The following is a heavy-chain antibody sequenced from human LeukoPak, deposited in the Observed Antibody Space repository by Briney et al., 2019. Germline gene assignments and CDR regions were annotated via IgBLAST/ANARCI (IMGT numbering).Heavy chain of an antibody. V-gene: IGHV4-61*02. Sequence: SQTLSLTCTVSGGSISSGSYFWSWIRQPAGKGLEWIGRIYTSGSINYNPSLKSRVTISVDTSKNHFSLKLTSVTAADTAVYYCARVGGGPDYWGQGTLVTVSS. CDR2: IYTSGSI. CDR1: GGSISSGSYF. J-gene: IGHJ4*02. D-gene: IGHD2-15*01. CDR3: ARVGGGPDY.